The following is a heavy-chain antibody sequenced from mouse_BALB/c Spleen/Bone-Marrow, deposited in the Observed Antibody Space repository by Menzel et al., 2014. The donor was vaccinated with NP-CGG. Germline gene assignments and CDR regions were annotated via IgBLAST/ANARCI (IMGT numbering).Heavy chain of an antibody. CDR2: IWGGGST. V-gene: IGHV2-6-7*01. Sequence: VQLQQSGPGLVAPSQSLSITCTVSGFSLTGYGVSWVRQPPGKGLEWLGMIWGGGSTDYNSAPKSRLSITKDNSKSQVFLKMSSLQTDDTARYYCARDSFLITRALDYWGQGTSVTVSS. CDR3: ARDSFLITRALDY. D-gene: IGHD2-4*01. J-gene: IGHJ4*01. CDR1: GFSLTGYG.